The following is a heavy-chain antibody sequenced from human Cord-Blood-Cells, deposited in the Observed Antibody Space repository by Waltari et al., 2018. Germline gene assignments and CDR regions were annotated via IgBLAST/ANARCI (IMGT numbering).Heavy chain of an antibody. V-gene: IGHV3-33*01. J-gene: IGHJ4*02. CDR1: GFTFSSSG. D-gene: IGHD6-13*01. Sequence: QVQLVESGGGVVQPGRSLRLSCAASGFTFSSSGMHWVRQAPGKGLEWVAVIWYDGSNKYYADSVKGRFTISRDNSKNTLYLQMNSLRAEDTAVYYCARHAVAAAAYDYWGQGTLVTVSS. CDR2: IWYDGSNK. CDR3: ARHAVAAAAYDY.